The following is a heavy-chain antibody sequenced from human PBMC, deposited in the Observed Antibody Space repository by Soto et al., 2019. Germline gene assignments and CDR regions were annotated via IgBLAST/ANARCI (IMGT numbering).Heavy chain of an antibody. J-gene: IGHJ3*01. CDR1: GFSFSIYV. D-gene: IGHD6-6*01. V-gene: IGHV3-23*01. CDR3: AKDEGTARNAFDV. CDR2: VSGSSGST. Sequence: DVQVLESGGDLVQPGGSLRLSCTASGFSFSIYVMTWVRQAPGKGLEWVSAVSGSSGSTYYADSVKGRFSISRDNSKNTLYLQMNSLRVDDTAVYYCAKDEGTARNAFDVWGHGTMVSVSS.